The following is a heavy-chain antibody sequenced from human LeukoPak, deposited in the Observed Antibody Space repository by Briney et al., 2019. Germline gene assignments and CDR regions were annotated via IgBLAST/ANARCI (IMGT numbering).Heavy chain of an antibody. CDR1: GGSISSGDYY. J-gene: IGHJ4*02. CDR2: TYYSGST. CDR3: ARENPSVYYFDY. D-gene: IGHD5/OR15-5a*01. V-gene: IGHV4-30-4*01. Sequence: SETLSLTCTVSGGSISSGDYYWSWIRQPPGKGLEWIGYTYYSGSTYYNPSLKSRVTISVDTSKNQFSLKLSSVTAADTAVYYCARENPSVYYFDYWGQGTLVTVSS.